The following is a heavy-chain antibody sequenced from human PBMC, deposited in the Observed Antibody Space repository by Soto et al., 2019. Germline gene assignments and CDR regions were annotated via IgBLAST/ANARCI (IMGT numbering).Heavy chain of an antibody. Sequence: PSQTLSPTCSLSGGSISGPDYYWSWVRQPPGKDLEYIGYIYYTGSTYYNPSLNSRLTMSVDTSKNQFSLKLSSVTAAYTAVHYCVRRLAVKPRYYFDYWGQGTLVTVSS. V-gene: IGHV4-30-4*01. D-gene: IGHD6-19*01. J-gene: IGHJ4*02. CDR2: IYYTGST. CDR1: GGSISGPDYY. CDR3: VRRLAVKPRYYFDY.